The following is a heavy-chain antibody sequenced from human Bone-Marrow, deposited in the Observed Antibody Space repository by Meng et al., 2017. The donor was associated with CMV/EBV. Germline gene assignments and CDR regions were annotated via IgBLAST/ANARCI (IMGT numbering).Heavy chain of an antibody. J-gene: IGHJ6*02. CDR1: GYTLTELS. V-gene: IGHV1-24*01. CDR3: ARQRLENWNYGGYYYYGMDV. CDR2: FDPEDGET. D-gene: IGHD1-7*01. Sequence: ASVKVSCKVSGYTLTELSMHWVRQAPGKGLEWMGGFDPEDGETIYAQKFQGRVTMTEDTSTDTAYMELSSLRSEDTAMYYCARQRLENWNYGGYYYYGMDVWGQGTTVTVSS.